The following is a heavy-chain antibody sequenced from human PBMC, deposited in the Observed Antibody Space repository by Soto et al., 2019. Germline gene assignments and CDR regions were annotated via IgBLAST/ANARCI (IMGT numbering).Heavy chain of an antibody. CDR1: GFTFSSYA. V-gene: IGHV3-23*01. D-gene: IGHD6-13*01. CDR2: ISGSGGST. J-gene: IGHJ4*02. CDR3: AKGKGRDSSSWYSSY. Sequence: PGGSLRLSCAASGFTFSSYAMSWVRQAPGKGLEWVSAISGSGGSTYYADSVKGRFTISRDNSKNTLYLQMNSLRAEDTAVYYCAKGKGRDSSSWYSSYWGQGTLVTVSS.